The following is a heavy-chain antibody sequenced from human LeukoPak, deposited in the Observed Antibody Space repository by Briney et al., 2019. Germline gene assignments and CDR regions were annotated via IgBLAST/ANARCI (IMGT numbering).Heavy chain of an antibody. CDR2: IYPRDGST. Sequence: ASVKVSCTASGYTFTSNYIHWVRQAPGQGLEWMGMIYPRDGSTSYAQKFQGRVTVTRDTSTSTVHIELSGLRSEDTAVYYCARDQEGFDYWGQGTLVTVSS. V-gene: IGHV1-46*01. J-gene: IGHJ4*02. CDR3: ARDQEGFDY. CDR1: GYTFTSNY.